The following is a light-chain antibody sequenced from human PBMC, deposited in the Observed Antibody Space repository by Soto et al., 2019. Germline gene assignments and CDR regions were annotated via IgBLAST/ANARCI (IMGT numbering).Light chain of an antibody. CDR3: QQYGSTPLT. CDR1: QSVRSNY. J-gene: IGKJ4*01. CDR2: DAS. V-gene: IGKV3-20*01. Sequence: EIVLRQSPDTLSLSPGERATLSCRASQSVRSNYLAWYQQKPGQALRFLIYDASSRATGIPDRFSGSGSGTDFTLTISRLEPEDFAVYYCQQYGSTPLTFGGGTKVDIK.